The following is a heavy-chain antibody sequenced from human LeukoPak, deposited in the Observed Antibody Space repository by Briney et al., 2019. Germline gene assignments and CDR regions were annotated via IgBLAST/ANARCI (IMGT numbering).Heavy chain of an antibody. CDR2: ISSSGSTI. Sequence: GGSLRLSCAASGFTFSSYAMSWVRQAPGKGLEWVSYISSSGSTIYYADSVKGRLTISRDNAKNSLYLQMNSLRAEDTAVYYCAELGITMIGGVWGKGTTVTISS. CDR1: GFTFSSYA. CDR3: AELGITMIGGV. D-gene: IGHD3-10*02. V-gene: IGHV3-48*03. J-gene: IGHJ6*04.